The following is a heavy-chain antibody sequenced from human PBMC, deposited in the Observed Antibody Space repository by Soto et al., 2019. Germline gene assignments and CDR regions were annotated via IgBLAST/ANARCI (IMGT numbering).Heavy chain of an antibody. Sequence: ASVKVSCKASGDTFSSYAISWVRQAPGQGLEWMGWISAYNGNTNYAQKLQGRVTMTTDTSTSTAYMELRSLRSDDTAVYYCARGDYDFWSGHNYYYYGMDVWGQGTTVTVSS. CDR2: ISAYNGNT. J-gene: IGHJ6*02. CDR1: GDTFSSYA. D-gene: IGHD3-3*01. CDR3: ARGDYDFWSGHNYYYYGMDV. V-gene: IGHV1-18*01.